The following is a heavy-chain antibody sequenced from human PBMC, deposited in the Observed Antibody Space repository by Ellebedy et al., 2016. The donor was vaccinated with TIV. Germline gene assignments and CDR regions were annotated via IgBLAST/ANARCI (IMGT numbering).Heavy chain of an antibody. D-gene: IGHD3-10*01. Sequence: SETLSLXXSVSGGSVRTYYWSWIRQTPGKGLEWIGYMLANGGTNYNPSLRGRVTLSADMSNRFFLGLTSVTATDTAVYYCARGTSRGVFDSWGQGTLVTVSS. J-gene: IGHJ5*01. CDR3: ARGTSRGVFDS. V-gene: IGHV4-4*08. CDR2: MLANGGT. CDR1: GGSVRTYY.